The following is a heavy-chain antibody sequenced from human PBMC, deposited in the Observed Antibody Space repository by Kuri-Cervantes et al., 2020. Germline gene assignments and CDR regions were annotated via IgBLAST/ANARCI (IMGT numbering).Heavy chain of an antibody. J-gene: IGHJ2*01. CDR1: GFTFSSYE. Sequence: GGSLRLSCAASGFTFSSYEMNWVRQAPGKGLEWVSYISSSGSTIYYADSVKGRFTISRDNAKNSLYLQMNSLRAEDTAVYYCARAEDWGTPWCFDLWGRATLVTVSS. D-gene: IGHD7-27*01. CDR3: ARAEDWGTPWCFDL. CDR2: ISSSGSTI. V-gene: IGHV3-48*03.